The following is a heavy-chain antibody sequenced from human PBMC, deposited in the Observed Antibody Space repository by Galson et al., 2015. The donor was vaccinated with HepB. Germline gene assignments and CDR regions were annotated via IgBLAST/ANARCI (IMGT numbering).Heavy chain of an antibody. D-gene: IGHD4-17*01. CDR2: IDWDDDK. Sequence: PALVKPTQTLTLTCTVSGLSLSNSGVSMSWIRQPPGRTLEWLARIDWDDDKYYSTSLKTRLTVSKDTSKNQVVLRMTNMDPMDTATYYCARIVSAYGDPPGAFDVWGQGRMVTVSA. V-gene: IGHV2-70*11. J-gene: IGHJ3*01. CDR3: ARIVSAYGDPPGAFDV. CDR1: GLSLSNSGVS.